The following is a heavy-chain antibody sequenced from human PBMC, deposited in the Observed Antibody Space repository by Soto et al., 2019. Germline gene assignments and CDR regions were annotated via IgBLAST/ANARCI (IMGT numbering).Heavy chain of an antibody. CDR1: GYTFTNFG. Sequence: QVQLVQSGAEVKKPGASVKVSCKASGYTFTNFGISWVRQAPGQGLEWMGWISAYNGNTNYAQNFQGRVTMTTDTCTSRAYMELRGPRTDDTAVYYCARGGTPIDCWGQGTVVTVSS. CDR3: ARGGTPIDC. J-gene: IGHJ4*02. D-gene: IGHD1-26*01. CDR2: ISAYNGNT. V-gene: IGHV1-18*01.